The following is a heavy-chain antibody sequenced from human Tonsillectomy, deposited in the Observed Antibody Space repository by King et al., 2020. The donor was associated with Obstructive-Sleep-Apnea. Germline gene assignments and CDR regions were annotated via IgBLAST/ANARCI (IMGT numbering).Heavy chain of an antibody. CDR1: GGSISGYY. V-gene: IGHV4-59*08. CDR2: SYYSGSA. Sequence: VQLQESGPGLVKPSETLSLTCIGSGGSISGYYWSWIRQPPGKGLEWIGYSYYSGSANYNPSLKSRVIISVDTSKNQFALNLSSVTAADTAVYYCARQQYYYYGMDVYGQGTTVTVSS. CDR3: ARQQYYYYGMDV. J-gene: IGHJ6*02.